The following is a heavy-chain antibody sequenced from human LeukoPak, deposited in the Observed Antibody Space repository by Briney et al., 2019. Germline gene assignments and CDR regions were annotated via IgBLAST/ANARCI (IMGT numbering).Heavy chain of an antibody. Sequence: GSSVTVSCKASGGTFSSYAIRWVRQAPGQGLEWMGIINPSGGSTSYAQKFQGRVTMTRDTSTSTVYMELSSLRSEDTAVYYCVPTKLQTDAFDIWGQGTMVTVSS. CDR3: VPTKLQTDAFDI. CDR1: GGTFSSYA. V-gene: IGHV1-46*01. J-gene: IGHJ3*02. CDR2: INPSGGST. D-gene: IGHD5-24*01.